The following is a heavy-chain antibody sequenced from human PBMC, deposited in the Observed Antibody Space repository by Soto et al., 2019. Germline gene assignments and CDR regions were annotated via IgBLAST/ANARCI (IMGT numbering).Heavy chain of an antibody. D-gene: IGHD3-22*01. J-gene: IGHJ3*02. CDR3: VRDGDYYDSSGDHRKSAFDM. V-gene: IGHV3-33*01. CDR1: GFTFRSYG. CDR2: IWSDGDNK. Sequence: QVQPVESGGGVVQPGRSPRLSCAASGFTFRSYGMHWVRQAPGKGLEWVAVIWSDGDNKYYADSVKGRFTISRDNSKNTVYLQMNSLRAEDTAVYYCVRDGDYYDSSGDHRKSAFDMWGQGTMVTVSS.